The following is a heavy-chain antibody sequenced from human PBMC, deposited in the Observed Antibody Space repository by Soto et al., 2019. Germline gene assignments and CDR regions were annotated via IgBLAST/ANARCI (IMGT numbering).Heavy chain of an antibody. V-gene: IGHV3-30*18. CDR2: ISYDGSNK. D-gene: IGHD3-10*01. J-gene: IGHJ6*01. CDR1: GFTFSSYG. Sequence: QVQLVESGGGVVQPGRSLRLSCAASGFTFSSYGMHWVRQAPGKGLEWVAVISYDGSNKYYADSVKGRFTISRDNSKNTLYLQMNSLRAEETAVYYCAKVPYYGSGIRSYYYYGMDVW. CDR3: AKVPYYGSGIRSYYYYGMDV.